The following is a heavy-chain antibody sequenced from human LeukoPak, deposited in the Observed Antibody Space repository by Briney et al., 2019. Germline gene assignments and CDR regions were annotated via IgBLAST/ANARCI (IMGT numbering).Heavy chain of an antibody. CDR2: ISGSGGST. J-gene: IGHJ4*02. CDR3: ARTQRYSYGTGGFDY. Sequence: PGGSLRLSCAASGFTFSSNVMSWVRQAPGKGLEWVSAISGSGGSTYYADSVKGRFTISRDNSKNTLYLQMISLRAEDTAVYYCARTQRYSYGTGGFDYWGQGTLVTVSS. CDR1: GFTFSSNV. D-gene: IGHD5-18*01. V-gene: IGHV3-23*01.